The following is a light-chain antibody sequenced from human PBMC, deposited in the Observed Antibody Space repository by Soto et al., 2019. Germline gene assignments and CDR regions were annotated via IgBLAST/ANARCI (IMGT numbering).Light chain of an antibody. J-gene: IGKJ1*01. V-gene: IGKV1-6*01. CDR3: LQGYNSFWT. Sequence: AIQMTQSPSSLSASVGDRVTITCRASQGIRNDLGWYQQKAGKAPRVLISSASRLQSGVSSRFSGSGSGTHFTLTISSLRPEDSASYYCLQGYNSFWTFGQGTKVDI. CDR1: QGIRND. CDR2: SAS.